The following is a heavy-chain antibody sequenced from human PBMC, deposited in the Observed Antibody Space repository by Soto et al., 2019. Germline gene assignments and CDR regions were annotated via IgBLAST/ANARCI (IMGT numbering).Heavy chain of an antibody. CDR2: LSHDENNK. J-gene: IGHJ6*02. CDR1: GFTFSTYG. D-gene: IGHD2-2*01. CDR3: VKEGRGSTTSCSRCYGLDV. Sequence: QVQLVESGGGVVQPGRSLRLSCAASGFTFSTYGMHWVRQPPGKGLEWVAALSHDENNKYYADSVKGRFTISRDNSKNTLYLEMFSLRVEDTAVYYCVKEGRGSTTSCSRCYGLDVWGQVPTVTVSS. V-gene: IGHV3-30*18.